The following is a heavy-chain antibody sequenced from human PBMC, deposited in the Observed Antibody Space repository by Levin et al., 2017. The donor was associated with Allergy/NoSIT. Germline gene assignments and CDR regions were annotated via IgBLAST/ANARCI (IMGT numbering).Heavy chain of an antibody. CDR1: GFSLSTNGVG. Sequence: SGPTLVKPPQTLTLTCTFSGFSLSTNGVGVGWVRQPPGKALEWLALIYWDDYKRYIPFLKSRLTVTQDTSKNQVVLTVTNMDPVDTGTYYCAHRPPIIARYSGYEGEYLDYWGQGTLVTVSS. D-gene: IGHD5-12*01. J-gene: IGHJ4*02. CDR2: IYWDDYK. V-gene: IGHV2-5*02. CDR3: AHRPPIIARYSGYEGEYLDY.